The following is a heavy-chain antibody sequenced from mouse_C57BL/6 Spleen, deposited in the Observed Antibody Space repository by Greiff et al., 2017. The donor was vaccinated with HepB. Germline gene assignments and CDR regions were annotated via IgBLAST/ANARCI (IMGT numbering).Heavy chain of an antibody. CDR3: ARAYGNYEGYFDV. V-gene: IGHV1-85*01. Sequence: QVQLQQSGPELVKPGASVKLSCKASGYTFTSYDINWVKQRPGQGLEWIGWIYPRDGSTKYNEKFKGKATLTVDTSSSTAYMELHSLTSEDSAVYFCARAYGNYEGYFDVWGTGTTVTVSS. J-gene: IGHJ1*03. D-gene: IGHD2-1*01. CDR2: IYPRDGST. CDR1: GYTFTSYD.